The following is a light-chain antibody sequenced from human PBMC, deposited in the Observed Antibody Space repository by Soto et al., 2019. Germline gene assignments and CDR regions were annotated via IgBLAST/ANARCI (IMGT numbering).Light chain of an antibody. CDR3: QESYSTPYT. CDR1: QNITNY. CDR2: AAS. V-gene: IGKV1-39*01. Sequence: DIPVTQSPSSLSASVGDRVTIACRASQNITNYFNWYQQKPGEAPKLLIYAASTLQNGVPSRFSGGGSGAPFTLTISSVQPEDFAVYYCQESYSTPYTFGQGTYL. J-gene: IGKJ2*01.